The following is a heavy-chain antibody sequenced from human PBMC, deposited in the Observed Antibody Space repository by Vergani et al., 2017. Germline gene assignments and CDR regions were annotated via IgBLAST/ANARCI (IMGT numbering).Heavy chain of an antibody. CDR1: GFTFSSYS. V-gene: IGHV3-21*01. CDR3: ARDRDIQLWSPSGMDV. Sequence: VQLVESGGGVVQPGRSLRLSCAASGFTFSSYSMNWVRQAPGKGLEWVSSISSSSSYIYYADSVKGRFTISRDNAKNSLYLQMNSLRAEDTAVYYCARDRDIQLWSPSGMDVWGQGTTVTVSS. D-gene: IGHD5-18*01. CDR2: ISSSSSYI. J-gene: IGHJ6*02.